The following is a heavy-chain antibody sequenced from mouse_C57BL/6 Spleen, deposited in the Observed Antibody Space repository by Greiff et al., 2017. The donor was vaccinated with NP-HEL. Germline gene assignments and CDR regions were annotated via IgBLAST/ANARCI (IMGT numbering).Heavy chain of an antibody. CDR2: IYPGDGDT. V-gene: IGHV1-82*01. CDR1: GYAFSSSW. Sequence: VQLQQSGPELVKPGASVKISCKASGYAFSSSWMNWVKQRPGKGLEWIGRIYPGDGDTNYNGKFKGKATLTADKSSSTAYMQLSSLTSEDSAVYFCARCGNLYSFDYWGQGTTLTVSS. J-gene: IGHJ2*01. CDR3: ARCGNLYSFDY.